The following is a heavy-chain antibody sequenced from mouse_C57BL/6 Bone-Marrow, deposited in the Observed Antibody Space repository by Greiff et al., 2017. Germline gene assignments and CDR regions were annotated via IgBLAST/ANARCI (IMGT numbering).Heavy chain of an antibody. CDR1: YTFSRRVH. V-gene: IGHV1-87*01. CDR2: GQGLEWIG. D-gene: IGHD1-1*01. Sequence: VQLQQSGPELARPWASVKISCQAFYTFSRRVHFAIRDTNYWMQWVKQRPGQGLEWIGAIYPGNGVTSYNQKFKGKATLTAEKASSKAYMQLSRLTSEDSAVYYCAQKGTYGGFAYWGQGTLVTVSA. J-gene: IGHJ3*01. CDR3: SEDSAVYYCAQKGTYGGFAY.